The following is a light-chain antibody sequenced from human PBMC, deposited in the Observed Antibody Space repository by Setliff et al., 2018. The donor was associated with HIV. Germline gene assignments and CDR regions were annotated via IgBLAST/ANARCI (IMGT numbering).Light chain of an antibody. Sequence: QSALTQPASVSGSPGQSITISCTGTSRDVGSSNYVSWYQHHPGKAPRLIIYDVSERPSAVSNRFSGSKSGNTASLTISGLQPEDEADYYCCSYTTSSTSVFGGGTKVTVL. CDR3: CSYTTSSTSV. V-gene: IGLV2-14*03. CDR1: SRDVGSSNY. CDR2: DVS. J-gene: IGLJ3*02.